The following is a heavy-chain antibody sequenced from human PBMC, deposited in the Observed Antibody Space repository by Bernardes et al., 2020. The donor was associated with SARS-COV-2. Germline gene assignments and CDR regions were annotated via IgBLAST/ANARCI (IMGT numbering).Heavy chain of an antibody. D-gene: IGHD3-9*01. CDR2: ISGRVGST. V-gene: IGHV3-23*01. CDR3: AKELRYYDSLTGLHAGYYGMDV. CDR1: GFTLISYA. J-gene: IGHJ6*02. Sequence: WGSLRLSCAASGFTLISYAMSWVRQAPGKGLEWVSAISGRVGSTYYAASMKGRFTVSRDNPRNSLYLQMNSLRAEDKAVYYCAKELRYYDSLTGLHAGYYGMDVWGQGTTVTVSS.